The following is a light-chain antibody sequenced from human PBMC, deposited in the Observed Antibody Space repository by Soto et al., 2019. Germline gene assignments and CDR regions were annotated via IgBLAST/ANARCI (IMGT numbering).Light chain of an antibody. V-gene: IGLV2-14*01. CDR1: SSDVGGYKY. J-gene: IGLJ2*01. CDR2: EVS. Sequence: QSALTQPASVSGSPGQSITISCTGTSSDVGGYKYVSWYQQHPGKTPKLLIYEVSNRPSGVSNRFSGSKSGNTASLTISGLQAQYEADYYCTSYTGGATGVFGGGTKLTVL. CDR3: TSYTGGATGV.